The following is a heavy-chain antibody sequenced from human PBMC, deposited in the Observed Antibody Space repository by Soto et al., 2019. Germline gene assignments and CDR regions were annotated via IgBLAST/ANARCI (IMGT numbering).Heavy chain of an antibody. CDR1: GYTFNRYG. J-gene: IGHJ4*02. CDR2: ISAYNGDT. Sequence: ASVKVSCKASGYTFNRYGISWVRQAPGQGFEWMGWISAYNGDTNYAQKFQGRVTMTTDTSTSTAYMELRSLRSDDTAVYYCARDRLMVRGVLKLSFFDHWGQGTLVTGS. V-gene: IGHV1-18*01. CDR3: ARDRLMVRGVLKLSFFDH. D-gene: IGHD3-10*01.